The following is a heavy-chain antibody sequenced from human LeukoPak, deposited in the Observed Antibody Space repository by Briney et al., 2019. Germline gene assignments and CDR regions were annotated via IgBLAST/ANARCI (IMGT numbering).Heavy chain of an antibody. J-gene: IGHJ6*03. V-gene: IGHV3-23*01. D-gene: IGHD2-2*01. Sequence: GGSLRLSCAASGFTFSSYGMGWVRQAPGKGLEWVSSISGGGETTYYADSVKGRFPISRDNSKNTLYLQMNSLRAEDTAVYYCAKDSLGYCSSTSCYEGVEYYYYYMDVWGKGTTVTISS. CDR2: ISGGGETT. CDR1: GFTFSSYG. CDR3: AKDSLGYCSSTSCYEGVEYYYYYMDV.